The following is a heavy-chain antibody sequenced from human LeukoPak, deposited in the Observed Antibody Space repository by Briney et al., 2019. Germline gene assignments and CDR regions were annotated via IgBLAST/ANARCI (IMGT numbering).Heavy chain of an antibody. CDR2: IFPANADT. CDR1: GYTFPYGW. CDR3: ATHGYQPGGWPVGGGY. D-gene: IGHD6-19*01. J-gene: IGHJ4*02. V-gene: IGHV5-51*01. Sequence: GESLKIPSKASGYTFPYGWIGWVRQMPGKGREWLAIIFPANADTRYSPSFQGRVTISADKSISTAYLRWSSLKAADTAMYYCATHGYQPGGWPVGGGYWGQGTPITVSS.